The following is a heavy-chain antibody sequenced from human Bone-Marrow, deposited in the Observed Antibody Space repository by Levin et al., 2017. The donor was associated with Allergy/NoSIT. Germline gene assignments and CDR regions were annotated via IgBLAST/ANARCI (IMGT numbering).Heavy chain of an antibody. CDR3: ARVLRTSYYYYGMDV. D-gene: IGHD2/OR15-2a*01. CDR2: ISYDGSNK. CDR1: GFTFSSYA. V-gene: IGHV3-30-3*01. J-gene: IGHJ6*02. Sequence: SCAASGFTFSSYAMHWVRQAPGKGLEWVAVISYDGSNKYYADSVKGRFTISRDNSKNTLYLQMNSLRAEDTAVYYCARVLRTSYYYYGMDVWGQGTTVTVSS.